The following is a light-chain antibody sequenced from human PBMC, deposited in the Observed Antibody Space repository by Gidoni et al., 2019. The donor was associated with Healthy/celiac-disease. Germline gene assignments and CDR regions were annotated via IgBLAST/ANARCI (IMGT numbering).Light chain of an antibody. CDR1: QSVSSN. V-gene: IGKV3-15*01. CDR3: QQYNNWPPWT. Sequence: EIVMTQSPATLSVSPGDRATLSCRASQSVSSNLARYQQKPGQAPRLLIYGASTRATGIPARFSGSGSGTEFPITISSLQSEDVVVYYCQQYNNWPPWTFXXXTKVEIK. CDR2: GAS. J-gene: IGKJ1*01.